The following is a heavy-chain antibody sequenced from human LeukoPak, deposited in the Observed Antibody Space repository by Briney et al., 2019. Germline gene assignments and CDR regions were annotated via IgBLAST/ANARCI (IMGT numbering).Heavy chain of an antibody. J-gene: IGHJ4*02. CDR2: INPNSGGT. D-gene: IGHD3-22*01. Sequence: ASVKVSCKASGYTFTGYFVHWVRQAPGQGLEWMGRINPNSGGTNYAQKFQGRVTMTRDTSISTAYMELSRLRSDDTAVYYCARPDHYYDSSGYSNWGQGTLVTVSS. V-gene: IGHV1-2*06. CDR1: GYTFTGYF. CDR3: ARPDHYYDSSGYSN.